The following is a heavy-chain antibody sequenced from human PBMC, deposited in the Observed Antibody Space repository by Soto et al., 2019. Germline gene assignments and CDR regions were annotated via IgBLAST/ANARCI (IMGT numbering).Heavy chain of an antibody. J-gene: IGHJ4*02. CDR2: ISGSGGST. CDR1: VFTFISYA. V-gene: IGHV3-23*01. Sequence: GWSLRLSCASSVFTFISYAMSWVRQAPGKGLEWVSAISGSGGSTYYADSVKGRFTISRDNSKNTLYLQMNSLRAEDTAVYYCGTGGTSCLDYWGQGTLVTVSS. CDR3: GTGGTSCLDY. D-gene: IGHD2-2*01.